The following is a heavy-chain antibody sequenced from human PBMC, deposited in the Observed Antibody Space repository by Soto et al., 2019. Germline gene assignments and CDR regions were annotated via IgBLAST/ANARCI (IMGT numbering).Heavy chain of an antibody. J-gene: IGHJ4*02. CDR1: GFTFSSYA. D-gene: IGHD5-12*01. Sequence: VVSLSLSCAASGFTFSSYAMSWVRQAPGKGLEWVSAISGSGGSTYYADSVKGRFTISRDNSKNTLYLQMNSLRAEDTAVYYCAKVLAATNFDYWGQGTLVTVSS. CDR3: AKVLAATNFDY. V-gene: IGHV3-23*01. CDR2: ISGSGGST.